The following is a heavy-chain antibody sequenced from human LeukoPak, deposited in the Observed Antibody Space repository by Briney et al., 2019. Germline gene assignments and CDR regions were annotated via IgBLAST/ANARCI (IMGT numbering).Heavy chain of an antibody. CDR2: IKQDGSEK. Sequence: GGSLRLSCAASGFTFSSYWMSWVRQAPGKGLEWVANIKQDGSEKYYVDSVKGRFTISRDNAKNSLYLQMNSLRAGDTAVYYCARVWWGLHPALGYWGQGTLVTVSS. V-gene: IGHV3-7*01. D-gene: IGHD2-21*02. CDR1: GFTFSSYW. CDR3: ARVWWGLHPALGY. J-gene: IGHJ4*02.